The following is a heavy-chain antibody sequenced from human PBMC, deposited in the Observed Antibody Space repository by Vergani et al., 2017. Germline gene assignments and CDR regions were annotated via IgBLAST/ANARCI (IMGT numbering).Heavy chain of an antibody. V-gene: IGHV3-43*02. Sequence: EVQLVESGGGLVQPGGFLRLSCAASGFTFDDYAMHWVRQAPGKGLEWVSLISGDGGSTYYADSVKGRFTIARDNSKNSLYLQMNSLRTEDTALYYCAKDREAAAGYYFDYWGQGTLVTVSS. J-gene: IGHJ4*02. CDR2: ISGDGGST. D-gene: IGHD6-13*01. CDR1: GFTFDDYA. CDR3: AKDREAAAGYYFDY.